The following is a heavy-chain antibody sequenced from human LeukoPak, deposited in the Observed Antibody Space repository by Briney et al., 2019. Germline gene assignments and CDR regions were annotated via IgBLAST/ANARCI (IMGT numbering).Heavy chain of an antibody. CDR3: AKDRVAYYYDSSGYYRDPFDY. CDR2: ISGSGGST. CDR1: GFTFSSYA. D-gene: IGHD3-22*01. Sequence: GGSLRLSCAASGFTFSSYAMSWVRQAPGKGLERVSAISGSGGSTYYADSVKGRFTISRDNSKNTLYLQMNSLRAEDTAVYYCAKDRVAYYYDSSGYYRDPFDYWGQGTLVTVSS. J-gene: IGHJ4*02. V-gene: IGHV3-23*01.